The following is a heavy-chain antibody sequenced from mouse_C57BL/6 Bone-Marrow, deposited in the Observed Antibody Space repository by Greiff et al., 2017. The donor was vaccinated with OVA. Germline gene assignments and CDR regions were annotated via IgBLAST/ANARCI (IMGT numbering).Heavy chain of an antibody. J-gene: IGHJ3*01. CDR3: TRGYGSSSWFAY. Sequence: VQLQQSGTVLARPGASVKMSCNTSGYTFTSYWMHWVKQRPGQGLEWIGAIYPGNSDTSYNQKFKGKAKLTAVTSASTAYMELSSLTNEDSAVYYCTRGYGSSSWFAYWGQGTLVTVSA. CDR1: GYTFTSYW. D-gene: IGHD1-1*01. V-gene: IGHV1-5*01. CDR2: IYPGNSDT.